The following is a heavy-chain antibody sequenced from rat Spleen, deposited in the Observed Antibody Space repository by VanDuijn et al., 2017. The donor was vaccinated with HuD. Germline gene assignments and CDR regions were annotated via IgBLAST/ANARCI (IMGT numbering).Heavy chain of an antibody. J-gene: IGHJ1*01. CDR1: GFTFSDYY. D-gene: IGHD1-6*01. CDR2: ISYDGSST. Sequence: EVQLVESDGGLVQPGRSLKLSCAASGFTFSDYYMAWVRQAPTKGLEWVATISYDGSSTYYRDSVKGRFTISRDNAKSTLYLQMDSLRSEDTATYYCARQDVYYGLLLRQYWYFDFWGPGTMVTVSS. V-gene: IGHV5-29*01. CDR3: ARQDVYYGLLLRQYWYFDF.